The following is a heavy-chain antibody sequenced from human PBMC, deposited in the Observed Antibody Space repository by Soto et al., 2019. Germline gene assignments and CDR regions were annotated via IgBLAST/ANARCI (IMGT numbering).Heavy chain of an antibody. V-gene: IGHV3-23*01. Sequence: GGSLRLSCAASGFTFSSSWMHWVRQAPGKGLEWVSAISGSGSSTYYADSVKGRFTISRDNSKNTVYLQMNSLRAEDTAVYYCAKSGGYNYGYQETDYWGQGTLVTVSS. J-gene: IGHJ4*02. CDR3: AKSGGYNYGYQETDY. CDR2: ISGSGSST. D-gene: IGHD5-18*01. CDR1: GFTFSSSW.